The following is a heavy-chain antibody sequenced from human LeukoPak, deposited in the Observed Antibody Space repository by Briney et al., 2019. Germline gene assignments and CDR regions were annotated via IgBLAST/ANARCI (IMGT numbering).Heavy chain of an antibody. D-gene: IGHD3-10*01. CDR1: GFTFSSYA. Sequence: GGSLRLSCAASGFTFSSYAMSWVRQAPGKGLEWVPAISGSGGSTYYADSVKGRFTISRDNSKNTLYLQMNSLRAEDTAVYYCAKEAHYYGSGSYSTPYNWFDPWGQGTLVTVSS. V-gene: IGHV3-23*01. CDR3: AKEAHYYGSGSYSTPYNWFDP. CDR2: ISGSGGST. J-gene: IGHJ5*02.